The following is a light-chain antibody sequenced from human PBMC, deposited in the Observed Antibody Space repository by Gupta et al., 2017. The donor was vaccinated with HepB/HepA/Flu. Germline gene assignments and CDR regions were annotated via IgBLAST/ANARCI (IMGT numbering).Light chain of an antibody. Sequence: DIHLTQSPSLLSASVGDRVTITCRASQVTHNYVAWYQQKPGKAPRLLIYDASTLQKGVPSRFSGNGDGSNFTLTISSRQPDDFEAYYCQQRNCFHPHINFGHGTTVDI. J-gene: IGKJ3*01. CDR3: QQRNCFHPHIN. CDR2: DAS. V-gene: IGKV1-9*01. CDR1: QVTHNY.